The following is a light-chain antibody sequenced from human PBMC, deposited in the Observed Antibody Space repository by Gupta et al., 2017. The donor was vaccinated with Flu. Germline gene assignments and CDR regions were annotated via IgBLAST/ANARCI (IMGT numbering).Light chain of an antibody. CDR3: TSYTSSYTYV. CDR2: EVS. Sequence: SALTQRASVSRSPGQSVIISCTGTSSDIGTYNRVSWYQQPPGTAPKLMIYEVSNRPSGVPDRFSASKSGNTASLTISGLQGEDDADYYCTSYTSSYTYVFGTGTKVTVL. CDR1: SSDIGTYNR. V-gene: IGLV2-18*02. J-gene: IGLJ1*01.